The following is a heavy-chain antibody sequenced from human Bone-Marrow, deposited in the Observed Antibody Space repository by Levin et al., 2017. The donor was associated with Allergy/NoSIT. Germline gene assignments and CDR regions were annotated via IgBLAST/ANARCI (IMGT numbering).Heavy chain of an antibody. CDR1: RPILSDYA. V-gene: IGHV3-23*01. CDR2: MSGSGGAT. Sequence: GGSLRLSCAASRPILSDYAMNWVRQAPGKGLQWVSGMSGSGGATYYADSVKGRFTISRDYSKSTVFLQMNSLRADDTGVYFCAQDRHVAVSLFHIWGQGTTVIVSS. D-gene: IGHD3-16*01. J-gene: IGHJ3*02. CDR3: AQDRHVAVSLFHI.